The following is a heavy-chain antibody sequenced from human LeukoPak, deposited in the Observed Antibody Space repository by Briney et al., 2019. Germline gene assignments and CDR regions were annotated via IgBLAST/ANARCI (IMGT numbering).Heavy chain of an antibody. CDR1: GYSFTGYY. CDR3: ARGPNHYYYMDF. D-gene: IGHD2-8*01. J-gene: IGHJ6*03. CDR2: INPDGGVT. V-gene: IGHV1-2*02. Sequence: ASVKVSCKASGYSFTGYYIHWVRQAPGQGLEWMGWINPDGGVTKSAQNFQGRVTMTRDKSINTVYMELSGLTSDDTALYYCARGPNHYYYMDFWGKGTTVSVSS.